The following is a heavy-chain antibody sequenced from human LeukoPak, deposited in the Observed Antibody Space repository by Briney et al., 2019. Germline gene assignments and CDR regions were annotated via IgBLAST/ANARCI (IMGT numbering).Heavy chain of an antibody. J-gene: IGHJ5*02. CDR2: IQPDGSET. CDR1: GFNFRKYW. CDR3: ARHKAEAQGGKSWFDP. Sequence: GGSLRLSCVASGFNFRKYWMSWIRQAPGKGLEWVASIQPDGSETYLRDSVKGRFTISRDNAGNSLYLQMNTLRGEDTAVYYCARHKAEAQGGKSWFDPWGQGALVTVSS. D-gene: IGHD2-15*01. V-gene: IGHV3-7*01.